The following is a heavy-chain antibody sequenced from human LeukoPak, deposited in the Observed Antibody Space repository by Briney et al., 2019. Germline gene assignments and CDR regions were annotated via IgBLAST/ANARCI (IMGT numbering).Heavy chain of an antibody. CDR2: IYYSGST. D-gene: IGHD2-2*01. CDR1: GGSISSYY. CDR3: AKDDVVVPAAMKSTFGFDY. V-gene: IGHV4-59*12. J-gene: IGHJ4*02. Sequence: SETLSLTCTVSGGSISSYYWSWIRQPPGKGLEWIGYIYYSGSTNYNPSLKSRVTISVDTSKNQFSLKLSSVTAADTAVYYCAKDDVVVPAAMKSTFGFDYWGQGTLVTVSS.